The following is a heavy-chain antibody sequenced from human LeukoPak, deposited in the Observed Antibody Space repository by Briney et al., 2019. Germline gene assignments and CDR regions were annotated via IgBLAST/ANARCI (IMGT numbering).Heavy chain of an antibody. D-gene: IGHD3-16*01. CDR1: GGSISSDY. V-gene: IGHV4-59*08. CDR2: VYNSGDT. J-gene: IGHJ2*01. CDR3: ARLQLGAYFDL. Sequence: SETLSLTCTVSGGSISSDYWSWIRQSPGKGLECGGYVYNSGDTGKNPSLKSRVTILLDTSKNQCSLKVTSVSAADRAVYYCARLQLGAYFDLWGRGTLVTVSS.